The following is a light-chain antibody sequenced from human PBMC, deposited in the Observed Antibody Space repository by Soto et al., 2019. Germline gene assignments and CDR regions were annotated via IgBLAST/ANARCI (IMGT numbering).Light chain of an antibody. V-gene: IGKV1-5*03. CDR1: QTISSW. Sequence: SGSVGDRVTITCRASQTISSWLAWYQQQPGKAPKLLIYKASTLKSGVPSRFSGSGSGTEFTLTISSLQPDDFATYYCQHYNSYSEAFGQGTKV. J-gene: IGKJ1*01. CDR3: QHYNSYSEA. CDR2: KAS.